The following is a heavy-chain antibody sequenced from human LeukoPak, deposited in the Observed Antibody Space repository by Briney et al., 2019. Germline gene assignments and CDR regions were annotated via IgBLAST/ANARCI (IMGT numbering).Heavy chain of an antibody. CDR3: ARDRDDYYDSSGYLSDAFDI. J-gene: IGHJ3*02. CDR2: ISGSGGST. V-gene: IGHV3-23*01. D-gene: IGHD3-22*01. Sequence: PGGSLRLSCAASGFTFSSYAMSWVRQAPGKGLEWVSAISGSGGSTYYADSVKGRFTISRDNSKNTLYLQMNSLRAEDTAVYYCARDRDDYYDSSGYLSDAFDIWGQGTMVTVSS. CDR1: GFTFSSYA.